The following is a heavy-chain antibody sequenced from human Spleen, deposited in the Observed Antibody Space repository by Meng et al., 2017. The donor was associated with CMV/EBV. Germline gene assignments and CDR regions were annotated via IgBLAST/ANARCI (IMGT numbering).Heavy chain of an antibody. CDR1: GFTFSSYS. CDR3: ARDGVDYDILVMDV. D-gene: IGHD3-9*01. Sequence: GESLKISCAASGFTFSSYSMHWVRQAPGRGLEWVAVIPYDGSNEYYADSVKGRFTISRDNSKKTVYLQMNSLRAEDTAVYYCARDGVDYDILVMDVWGQGTTVTVSS. V-gene: IGHV3-30-3*01. J-gene: IGHJ6*02. CDR2: IPYDGSNE.